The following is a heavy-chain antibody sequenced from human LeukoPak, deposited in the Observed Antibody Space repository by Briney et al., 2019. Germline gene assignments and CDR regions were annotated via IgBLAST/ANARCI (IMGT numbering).Heavy chain of an antibody. D-gene: IGHD3-10*01. CDR1: GGSFSGYY. J-gene: IGHJ3*02. V-gene: IGHV4-34*01. CDR3: ARLRPLITMVRGVRYAGAFDI. CDR2: INHSGST. Sequence: SETLSLTCAVYGGSFSGYYWSWIRQPPGEGLEWIGEINHSGSTNYNPSLKSRVTISVDTSKNQFSLKLSSVTAADTAVYYCARLRPLITMVRGVRYAGAFDIWGQGTMVTVSS.